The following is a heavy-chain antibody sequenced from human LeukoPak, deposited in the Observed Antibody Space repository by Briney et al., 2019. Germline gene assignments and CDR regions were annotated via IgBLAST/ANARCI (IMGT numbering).Heavy chain of an antibody. CDR1: GGSFSNYA. D-gene: IGHD3-16*01. J-gene: IGHJ4*02. V-gene: IGHV1-69*04. CDR2: MIPKCDIT. CDR3: ARGPYDGTYYDS. Sequence: GASVTVSCRSSGGSFSNYAITWVRQAPGQGLEWVGRMIPKCDITNYAQNFQDRVTITADKSTTTVYMEVNSLISEDMAVYFCARGPYDGTYYDSWGQGTLVTVSS.